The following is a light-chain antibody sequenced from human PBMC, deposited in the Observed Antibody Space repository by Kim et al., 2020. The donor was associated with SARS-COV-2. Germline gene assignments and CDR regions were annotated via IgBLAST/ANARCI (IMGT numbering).Light chain of an antibody. CDR2: EDD. V-gene: IGLV6-57*03. J-gene: IGLJ2*01. CDR3: QSYNRDNVL. Sequence: GKTVTISCTHSNGSIDANYVQWYQQRPGGVPTTVIYEDDQRPSGVSDRFSCSIDNSSNSASLTISGLRTEDEADYYCQSYNRDNVLFGGGTQLTVL. CDR1: NGSIDANY.